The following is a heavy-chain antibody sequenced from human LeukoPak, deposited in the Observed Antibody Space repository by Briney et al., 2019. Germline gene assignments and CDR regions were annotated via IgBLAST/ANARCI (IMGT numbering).Heavy chain of an antibody. Sequence: PGGSLRLSCAVSGFTVSGNYMSWVRQAPGKGLEWVSGINWNGGSTGYADSVKGRFTISRDNAKNSLYLQMNSLRAEDAAVYFCAKAPVTSCRGAYCYPFDSWGQGTLVTVSS. J-gene: IGHJ4*02. V-gene: IGHV3-20*04. CDR2: INWNGGST. CDR3: AKAPVTSCRGAYCYPFDS. CDR1: GFTVSGNY. D-gene: IGHD2-21*01.